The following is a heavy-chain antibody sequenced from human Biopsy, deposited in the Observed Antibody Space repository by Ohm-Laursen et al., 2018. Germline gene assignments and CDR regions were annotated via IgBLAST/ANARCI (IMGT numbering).Heavy chain of an antibody. Sequence: SVKVSCKASGGPSSNYAFSWVRQAPGQGLEWVGRIVPILGRLNYAQRFQGRVSITADKSTSYVYMELSRLTSGDTAVYYCAADADGYYTEFDYWGPGTLVTVSS. CDR1: GGPSSNYA. V-gene: IGHV1-69*04. D-gene: IGHD3-3*01. J-gene: IGHJ4*02. CDR3: AADADGYYTEFDY. CDR2: IVPILGRL.